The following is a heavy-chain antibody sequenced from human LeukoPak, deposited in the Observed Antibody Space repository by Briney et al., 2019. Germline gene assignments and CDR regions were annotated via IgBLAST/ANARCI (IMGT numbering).Heavy chain of an antibody. V-gene: IGHV4-59*11. CDR1: GGSISGHY. CDR3: ARLSGKWT. J-gene: IGHJ5*02. Sequence: SETLSLTCNVSGGSISGHYWSWIRQPPRKRLEWIGYVYDSGSTNYNPSLSSRVTISLDTSKNQFSLKLTSVTAADTAVYYCARLSGKWTWGQGTLVTVSS. CDR2: VYDSGST. D-gene: IGHD1-26*01.